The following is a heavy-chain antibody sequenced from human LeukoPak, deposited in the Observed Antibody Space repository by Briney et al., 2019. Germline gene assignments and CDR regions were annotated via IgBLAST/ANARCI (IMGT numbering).Heavy chain of an antibody. J-gene: IGHJ5*02. CDR1: GGSISSSSYY. V-gene: IGHV4-39*01. D-gene: IGHD3-10*01. CDR2: IYYSGST. CDR3: ARAWNSTIRGVTSGWFDP. Sequence: SETLSLTCTVSGGSISSSSYYWGWIRQPPGKGLEWIGSIYYSGSTYYNPSLKSRVTISVDTSKNQFSLKLSSVTAADTAVYYCARAWNSTIRGVTSGWFDPWGQGTLVTVSS.